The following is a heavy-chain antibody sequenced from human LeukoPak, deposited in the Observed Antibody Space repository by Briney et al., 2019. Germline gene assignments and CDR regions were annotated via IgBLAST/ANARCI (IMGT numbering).Heavy chain of an antibody. CDR2: IKQDGSDK. V-gene: IGHV3-7*03. CDR1: GFTFSAYW. Sequence: QPGGSLRLSCAASGFTFSAYWMSWVRQAPGKGLEWVANIKQDGSDKYYVDSVKGRFTISRHNAKNSLYLQMNSLRAEDTAVYYCARKTVVGSCFDYWGQGTPVTVSS. D-gene: IGHD4-23*01. J-gene: IGHJ4*02. CDR3: ARKTVVGSCFDY.